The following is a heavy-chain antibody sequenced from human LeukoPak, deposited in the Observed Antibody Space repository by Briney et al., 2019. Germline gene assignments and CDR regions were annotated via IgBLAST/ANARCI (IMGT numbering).Heavy chain of an antibody. CDR2: ISAYNGNT. CDR1: GYTFTSYG. J-gene: IGHJ4*02. D-gene: IGHD5-18*01. CDR3: ASIVDTAMAYHY. V-gene: IGHV1-18*01. Sequence: ASVKVSCKASGYTFTSYGISWVRQAPGQGLEWMGWISAYNGNTNYAQKLQGRVTMTTDTSTSTAYMELRSLRSDDTAVYYCASIVDTAMAYHYWGQGTLVTVSS.